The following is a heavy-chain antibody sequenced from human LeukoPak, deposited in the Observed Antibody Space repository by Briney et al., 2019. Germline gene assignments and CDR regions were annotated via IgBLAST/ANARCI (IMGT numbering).Heavy chain of an antibody. CDR3: ASIRPAWYYDILTGYRWFDP. Sequence: SETLSLTCAVSGGSISSTSYYWGWIRQPPGKGLEWIGSIYHSGSTYYNPSLKSRVTISVDTSKNQFSLKLSSVTAADTAVYYCASIRPAWYYDILTGYRWFDPWGQGTLVTVSS. J-gene: IGHJ5*02. CDR2: IYHSGST. V-gene: IGHV4-39*01. D-gene: IGHD3-9*01. CDR1: GGSISSTSYY.